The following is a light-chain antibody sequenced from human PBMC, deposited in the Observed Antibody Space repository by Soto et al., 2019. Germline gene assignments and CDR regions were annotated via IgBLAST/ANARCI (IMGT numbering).Light chain of an antibody. J-gene: IGKJ4*01. Sequence: DIQMTQSPSSLSASVGDRVTITCQASQDISNYLTWYQQKPGKAPKLLIYDASNLETGVPSRFSGSGSGTDFTFTISSLQPEDIATYYCQQYDNLPRPVGGGTNVDSK. CDR1: QDISNY. CDR3: QQYDNLPRP. V-gene: IGKV1-33*01. CDR2: DAS.